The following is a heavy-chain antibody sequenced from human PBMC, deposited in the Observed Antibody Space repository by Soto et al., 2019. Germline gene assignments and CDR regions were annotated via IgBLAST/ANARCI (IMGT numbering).Heavy chain of an antibody. V-gene: IGHV4-4*02. CDR2: IYHSGST. CDR3: AREVPQLVSWYFDL. D-gene: IGHD6-13*01. CDR1: SGSISSSNW. Sequence: QVQLQESGPGLVKPSGTLSLTCAVSSGSISSSNWWSWVRQPPGKGLEWIGEIYHSGSTNYNPSLKRRVTISVDTSKNQFSLKLSSVPAAETAVYYCAREVPQLVSWYFDLWGRGTLVTVSS. J-gene: IGHJ2*01.